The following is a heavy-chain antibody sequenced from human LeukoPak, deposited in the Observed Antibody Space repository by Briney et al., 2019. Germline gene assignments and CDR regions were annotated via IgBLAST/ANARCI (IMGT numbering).Heavy chain of an antibody. CDR2: IIPIFGTA. V-gene: IGHV1-69*13. J-gene: IGHJ4*02. CDR1: GGTFSSYA. D-gene: IGHD4-17*01. CDR3: AKYAPPTTALTRFFNY. Sequence: SVKVSCKASGGTFSSYAISWVRQAPGQGLEWMGGIIPIFGTANYAQKFQGRVTITADESTSTAYMELSSLRSEDTAVYYCAKYAPPTTALTRFFNYWGQGALVTVSS.